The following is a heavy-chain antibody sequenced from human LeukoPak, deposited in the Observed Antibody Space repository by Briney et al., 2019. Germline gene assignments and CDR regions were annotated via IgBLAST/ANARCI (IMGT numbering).Heavy chain of an antibody. CDR3: AQSGYCSSTSCYGHYYYYYGMDV. D-gene: IGHD2-2*03. Sequence: PGEPLTLSCAASGVTFSSYARRWLRQAPGKGLEWVASISDSGGSTYHPDPVKSRFTIANDNSKKTPHLQMNSLRAEDTAVYYCAQSGYCSSTSCYGHYYYYYGMDVWGEGTTVTVSS. V-gene: IGHV3-23*01. CDR2: ISDSGGST. J-gene: IGHJ6*04. CDR1: GVTFSSYA.